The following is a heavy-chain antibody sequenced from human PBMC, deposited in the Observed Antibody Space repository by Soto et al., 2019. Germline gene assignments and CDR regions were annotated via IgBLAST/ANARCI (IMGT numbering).Heavy chain of an antibody. CDR1: GYTFTSYD. J-gene: IGHJ6*02. V-gene: IGHV1-8*01. CDR3: ARGRRRGYCSGGSCLGNYGMDV. CDR2: MNPNSGNT. Sequence: GASVKVSCKASGYTFTSYDINWVRQATGQGLEWMGWMNPNSGNTGYAQKFQGRVTMTRNTSIGTAYVELSSLRSEDTAVYYCARGRRRGYCSGGSCLGNYGMDVWGQGTTVTVSS. D-gene: IGHD2-15*01.